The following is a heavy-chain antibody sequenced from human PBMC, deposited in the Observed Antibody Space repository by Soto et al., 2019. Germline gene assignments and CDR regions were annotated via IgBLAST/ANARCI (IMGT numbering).Heavy chain of an antibody. CDR3: ARGYSGTYSLY. J-gene: IGHJ4*02. Sequence: QVQLVQSGAEVKKPGASVKVSCKASRYTFTSYGISWVRQAPGQGLEWMGGISAYNGNTNYAQKLQGGVTMTTDTAMSTAYMELTSLRSDDTAVYYCARGYSGTYSLYWGQGTLVTVSS. CDR1: RYTFTSYG. CDR2: ISAYNGNT. D-gene: IGHD1-26*01. V-gene: IGHV1-18*01.